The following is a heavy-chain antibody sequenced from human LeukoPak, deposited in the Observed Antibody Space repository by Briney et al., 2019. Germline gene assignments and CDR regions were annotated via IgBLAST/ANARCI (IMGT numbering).Heavy chain of an antibody. V-gene: IGHV4-34*01. J-gene: IGHJ4*02. CDR2: INHIGST. D-gene: IGHD3-9*01. CDR3: ARGRGYYDILTGYFPFGY. CDR1: GGSFSGYY. Sequence: PSEPLSLTCAVYGGSFSGYYWSWIRQPPGKGLEWIGEINHIGSTNYNPSLKSRVTISVDTSKNQFSLRLSSVTAADTAVYYCARGRGYYDILTGYFPFGYWGQGTLVTVSS.